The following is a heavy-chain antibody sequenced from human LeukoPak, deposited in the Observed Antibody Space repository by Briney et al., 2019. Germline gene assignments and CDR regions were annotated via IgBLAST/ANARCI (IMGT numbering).Heavy chain of an antibody. V-gene: IGHV7-4-1*02. D-gene: IGHD3-10*01. CDR3: AVDYYYGSGSYYWFDP. Sequence: ASVKVSCKASGYTFNSYYMHWVRQAPGQGLEWMGWINTNTGNPTYAQGFTGRFVFSLDTSVNTAYLQISSLKAEDTAVYYCAVDYYYGSGSYYWFDPWGQGTLVTVSS. CDR2: INTNTGNP. CDR1: GYTFNSYY. J-gene: IGHJ5*02.